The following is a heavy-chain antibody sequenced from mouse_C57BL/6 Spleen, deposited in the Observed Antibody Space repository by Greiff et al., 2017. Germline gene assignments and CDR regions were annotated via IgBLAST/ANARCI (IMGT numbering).Heavy chain of an antibody. CDR3: ARSTGTEYYFDY. CDR1: GYTFTDYY. D-gene: IGHD4-1*02. J-gene: IGHJ2*01. Sequence: VQLVESGAELVRPGASVKLSCKASGYTFTDYYINWVKQRPGQGLEWIARIYPGSGNTYYNEKFKGKATLTAEKSSSTAYMQLSSLTSEDSAVYFCARSTGTEYYFDYWGQGTTLTVSS. CDR2: IYPGSGNT. V-gene: IGHV1-76*01.